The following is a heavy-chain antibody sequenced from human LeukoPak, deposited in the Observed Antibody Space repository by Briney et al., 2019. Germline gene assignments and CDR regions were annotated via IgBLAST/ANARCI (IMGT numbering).Heavy chain of an antibody. V-gene: IGHV4-34*01. Sequence: SETLSLTCAVYGGSFSAYSWSWVRQSPGKGLEWIGEINHGGSTHYNPSLKSRVTISVDTSKNKFSLRLTSMTAADTAVYYCARVPLPDDYGDEASDAFDIWGQGTMVTVSS. CDR3: ARVPLPDDYGDEASDAFDI. CDR2: INHGGST. CDR1: GGSFSAYS. J-gene: IGHJ3*02. D-gene: IGHD4-17*01.